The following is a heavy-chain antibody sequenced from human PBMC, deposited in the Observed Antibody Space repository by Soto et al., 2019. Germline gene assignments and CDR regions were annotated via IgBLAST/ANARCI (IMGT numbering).Heavy chain of an antibody. CDR2: ISSSSSTI. CDR3: ARDGRDGYSCEVDWFDP. V-gene: IGHV3-48*02. D-gene: IGHD5-18*01. Sequence: EVQLVESGGGLVQPGGSLRLSCAASGFTFSSYSMNWVRQAPGKGLEWVSYISSSSSTIYYADSVKGRFTISRNNAKNSLYLQMNSLRDEDTAVYYCARDGRDGYSCEVDWFDPWGQGTLVTVSS. J-gene: IGHJ5*02. CDR1: GFTFSSYS.